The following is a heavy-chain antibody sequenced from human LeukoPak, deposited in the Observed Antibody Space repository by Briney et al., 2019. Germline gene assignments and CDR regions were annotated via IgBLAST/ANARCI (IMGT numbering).Heavy chain of an antibody. D-gene: IGHD3-3*01. CDR3: ARGRGDFWSGYLGYYYYYMDV. Sequence: SETLSLTCTASGGSISSHYWSWIRQPRGRGQEGIGYIYYSGSPNYNPSLKSRVTISVDTSKNQFSLKLSSVTAADTAVYYCARGRGDFWSGYLGYYYYYMDVWGKGTTVTVSS. CDR1: GGSISSHY. V-gene: IGHV4-59*11. J-gene: IGHJ6*03. CDR2: IYYSGSP.